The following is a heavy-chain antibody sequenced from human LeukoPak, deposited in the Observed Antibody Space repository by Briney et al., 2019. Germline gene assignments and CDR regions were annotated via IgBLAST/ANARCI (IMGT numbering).Heavy chain of an antibody. V-gene: IGHV3-30-3*01. CDR2: ISYDGSNK. CDR1: GFTFSSYA. D-gene: IGHD5-24*01. Sequence: GGSLRLSCAASGFTFSSYAMHWVRQAPGKGLEWVAVISYDGSNKYYADSVKGRFTISRDNSKNTLYLQMNSLRAEDTAVYYCASGRDGYNGGAFDIWGQGTMVTVSS. J-gene: IGHJ3*02. CDR3: ASGRDGYNGGAFDI.